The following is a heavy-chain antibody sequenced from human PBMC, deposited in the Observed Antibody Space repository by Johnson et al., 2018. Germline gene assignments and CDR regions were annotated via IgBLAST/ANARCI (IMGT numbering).Heavy chain of an antibody. V-gene: IGHV3-7*01. D-gene: IGHD2-2*01. CDR2: IKQDGSEK. J-gene: IGHJ6*03. CDR1: GFTFSSYW. Sequence: EVQLVESGGGLVQPGGSLRLSCAASGFTFSSYWMSWVRQAPGKGLEWVANIKQDGSEKYYVDSVKGRFTISRDNAKNSLYLKMNSLGAEDTAVYYCAGDLPDGSSTSCYDRYYYYYMDVWGKGTTVTVSS. CDR3: AGDLPDGSSTSCYDRYYYYYMDV.